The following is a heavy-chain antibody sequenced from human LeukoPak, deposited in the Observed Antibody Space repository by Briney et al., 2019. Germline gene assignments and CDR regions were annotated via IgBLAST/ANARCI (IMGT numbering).Heavy chain of an antibody. CDR3: ADVYSGTYSRI. D-gene: IGHD1-26*01. Sequence: PGGSLRLSCAASGFTFSDYCMSWIRQAPGKGLEWVSYISKSGSTTYYADSVKGRFTISRDNAKNSLYLQMNSLRAEDTAVYYCADVYSGTYSRIWGQGTMVTVSS. J-gene: IGHJ3*02. V-gene: IGHV3-11*01. CDR1: GFTFSDYC. CDR2: ISKSGSTT.